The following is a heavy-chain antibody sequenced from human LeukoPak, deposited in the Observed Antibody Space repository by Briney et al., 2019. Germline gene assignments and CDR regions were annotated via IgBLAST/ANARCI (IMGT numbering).Heavy chain of an antibody. Sequence: GGSLRLSCVASGFTFSTYGMIWVRQAPGKGPEWVSLVSNSGDTTNYADSVKGSFTISRDNSKNTLYLHMDSLRAEDTAAYYCANIGSSTFGSTGFWGQGTLVTVSS. J-gene: IGHJ4*02. CDR2: VSNSGDTT. CDR1: GFTFSTYG. CDR3: ANIGSSTFGSTGF. V-gene: IGHV3-23*01. D-gene: IGHD3-16*01.